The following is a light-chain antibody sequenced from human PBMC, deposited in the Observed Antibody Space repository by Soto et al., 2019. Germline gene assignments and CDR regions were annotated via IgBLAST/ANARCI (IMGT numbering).Light chain of an antibody. Sequence: DIQMTQSPSSLSASVGDRVSITCRASQSISTHLSWYQQKPGKAPKLLFYKASSLESGVPSRFSGSGSGTDFTLTISSLQPEDFASYYCQQSYSSPRTFGPGTKVDI. CDR1: QSISTH. V-gene: IGKV1-39*01. J-gene: IGKJ3*01. CDR2: KAS. CDR3: QQSYSSPRT.